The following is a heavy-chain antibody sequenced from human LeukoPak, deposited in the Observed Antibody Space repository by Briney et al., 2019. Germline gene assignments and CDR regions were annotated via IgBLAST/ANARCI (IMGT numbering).Heavy chain of an antibody. V-gene: IGHV3-7*01. Sequence: PGGSLRLSCAASRFTFSSYAMSWVRQAPGKGLEWVANIKQDGSEKYYVDSVKGRFTISRDNAKNSLYLQMNSLRAEDTAVYYCAELGITMIGGVWGKGTTVTISS. CDR1: RFTFSSYA. CDR2: IKQDGSEK. D-gene: IGHD3-10*02. CDR3: AELGITMIGGV. J-gene: IGHJ6*04.